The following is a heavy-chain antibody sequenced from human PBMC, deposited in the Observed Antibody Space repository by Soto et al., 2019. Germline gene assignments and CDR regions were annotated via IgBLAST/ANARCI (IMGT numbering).Heavy chain of an antibody. CDR2: ISGSSRYT. J-gene: IGHJ4*02. CDR3: ARHTSGWHYYDY. Sequence: PXVSLLLSCAASGFNFSDHYMNWIRQAPGKGLEWVSYISGSSRYTNFADSVKGRFTISRDNAKNSLYLQMNSLRAEDTAVYYCARHTSGWHYYDYWGQGTPVTVSS. D-gene: IGHD6-19*01. CDR1: GFNFSDHY. V-gene: IGHV3-11*06.